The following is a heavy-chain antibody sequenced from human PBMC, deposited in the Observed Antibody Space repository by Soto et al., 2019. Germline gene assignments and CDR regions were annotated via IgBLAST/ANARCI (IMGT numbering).Heavy chain of an antibody. D-gene: IGHD3-3*01. CDR3: AREDFLGVVFDY. J-gene: IGHJ4*02. V-gene: IGHV1-69*13. CDR2: IIPIFGTA. CDR1: GGTFSSYA. Sequence: SVKVSCKASGGTFSSYAISWVRQAPGQGLEWMGGIIPIFGTANYAQKFQGRVTITADESTSTAYVELSSLRSEDTAVYYCAREDFLGVVFDYWGQGTLVTVSS.